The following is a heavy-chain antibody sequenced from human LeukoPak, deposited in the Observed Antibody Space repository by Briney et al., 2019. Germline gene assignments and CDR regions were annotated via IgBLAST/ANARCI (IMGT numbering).Heavy chain of an antibody. D-gene: IGHD2-8*02. J-gene: IGHJ5*02. CDR2: IYSGGST. CDR3: ARGLVDSSLLSYNWFDP. CDR1: GFTFSSYG. Sequence: PGGSLRLSCAASGFTFSSYGMHWVRQAPGKGLEWVSVIYSGGSTYYADSVKGRFTISRDNSKNTLYLQMNSLRAEDTAVYYCARGLVDSSLLSYNWFDPWGQGTLVTVSS. V-gene: IGHV3-66*01.